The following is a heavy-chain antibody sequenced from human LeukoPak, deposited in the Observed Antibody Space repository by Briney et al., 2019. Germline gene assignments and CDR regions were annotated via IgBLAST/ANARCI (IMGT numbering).Heavy chain of an antibody. J-gene: IGHJ4*02. CDR3: ARRSGGSCYSPDY. D-gene: IGHD2-15*01. Sequence: ASVKVSCKASGYTFTGYYMHWVRQAPGQGLEWMGWISGYNGNTNYAQKLQGRVTMTTDTSTSTAYMELRSLRSDDTAVYYCARRSGGSCYSPDYWGQGTLVTVSS. CDR1: GYTFTGYY. CDR2: ISGYNGNT. V-gene: IGHV1-18*04.